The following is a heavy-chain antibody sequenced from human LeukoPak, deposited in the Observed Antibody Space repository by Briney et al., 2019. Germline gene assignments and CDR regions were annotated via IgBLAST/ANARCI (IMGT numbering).Heavy chain of an antibody. J-gene: IGHJ3*01. CDR1: GFTFSSYG. CDR3: AKRTDSRGSRASAFDG. D-gene: IGHD3-22*01. V-gene: IGHV3-33*06. CDR2: IWYDGSNK. Sequence: HPGRSLRLSCAASGFTFSSYGMHWVRQAPGKGLEWVAVIWYDGSNKYYADSVKGRFTISRDNSKSTLYLQMTSLRAEDSAFFYCAKRTDSRGSRASAFDGGGEGT.